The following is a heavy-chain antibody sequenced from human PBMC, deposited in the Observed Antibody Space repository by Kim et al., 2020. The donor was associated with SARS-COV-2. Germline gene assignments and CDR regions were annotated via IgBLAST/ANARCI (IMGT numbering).Heavy chain of an antibody. Sequence: GGSLRLSCAASGFTFSSYDMHWVRQATGKGLEWVSAIGTAGDTYYSVSAKGGFTTSRENAKNSLHLLMISLRAGDTAVYYSSRPYSISWYGDYYYYY. CDR3: SRPYSISWYGDYYYYY. CDR1: GFTFSSYD. V-gene: IGHV3-13*04. CDR2: IGTAGDT. D-gene: IGHD6-13*01. J-gene: IGHJ6*01.